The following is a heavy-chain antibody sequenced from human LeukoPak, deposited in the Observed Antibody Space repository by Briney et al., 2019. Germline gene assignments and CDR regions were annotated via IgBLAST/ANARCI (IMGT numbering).Heavy chain of an antibody. CDR1: GYTFTGYY. D-gene: IGHD2-2*02. V-gene: IGHV1-2*02. CDR2: INPNSGGT. Sequence: ASVKVSCKASGYTFTGYYMHWVRQAPGQGLEWMGWINPNSGGTNYAQKFQGRVTMTRDTSVSTAYMELSRLRSDDTAVYYCARLVDIVVVPAAIDSDYWGQGTLVTVSS. J-gene: IGHJ4*02. CDR3: ARLVDIVVVPAAIDSDY.